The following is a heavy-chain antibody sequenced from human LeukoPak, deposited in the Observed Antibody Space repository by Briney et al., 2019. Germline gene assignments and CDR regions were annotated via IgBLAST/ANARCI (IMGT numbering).Heavy chain of an antibody. J-gene: IGHJ4*02. CDR1: GFTFSSYG. Sequence: GGSLRLSCATSGFTFSSYGMHWVRQAPGKGLEWVAVIYDDGSREHYADSVKGRFTISRDYSKNTVTLQMNSLRGEDTAVYYCARDLKSGYFDAWGQGILVTVSS. CDR3: ARDLKSGYFDA. CDR2: IYDDGSRE. V-gene: IGHV3-33*01. D-gene: IGHD3-3*01.